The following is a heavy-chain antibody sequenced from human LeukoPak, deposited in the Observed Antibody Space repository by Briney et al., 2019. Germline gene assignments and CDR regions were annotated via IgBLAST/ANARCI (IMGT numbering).Heavy chain of an antibody. Sequence: SETLSLTCAVYGGSFSGYYWSWIRQPPGKGLEWIGEINHSGSTNYNPSLKSRVTISVDTSKNQFSLKLSSVTAADTAVYYCSSWGGFWLAHWGQGTLVTVPS. J-gene: IGHJ5*02. D-gene: IGHD6-25*01. CDR2: INHSGST. V-gene: IGHV4-34*01. CDR1: GGSFSGYY. CDR3: SSWGGFWLAH.